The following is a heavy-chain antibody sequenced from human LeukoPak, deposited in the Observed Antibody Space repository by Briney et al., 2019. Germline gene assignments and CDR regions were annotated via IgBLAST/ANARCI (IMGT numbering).Heavy chain of an antibody. CDR3: ARGYCSGGSCYSVEHWCDP. Sequence: ASVKVSCKAAGYTFTGYYMFWVRQAPGQGLEWMGRINPNSGGTNYAQKFQGRVTMTRDTSISTAYMELSRLRSDDTAVYYCARGYCSGGSCYSVEHWCDPWGQGTLVTVSS. J-gene: IGHJ5*02. D-gene: IGHD2-15*01. V-gene: IGHV1-2*06. CDR1: GYTFTGYY. CDR2: INPNSGGT.